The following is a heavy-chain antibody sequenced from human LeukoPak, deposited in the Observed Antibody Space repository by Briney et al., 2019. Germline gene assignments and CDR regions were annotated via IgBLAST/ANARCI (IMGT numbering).Heavy chain of an antibody. J-gene: IGHJ3*02. CDR1: GYTFTGYY. Sequence: GASVKVSCKASGYTFTGYYMHWVRQAPGQGLEWMGWINPNSGGTNYAQKFQGWVTMTRDTSISTAYMELSRLRSDDTAVYYCARGDILTGLDAFDIWGQGTMVTVSS. CDR2: INPNSGGT. V-gene: IGHV1-2*04. CDR3: ARGDILTGLDAFDI. D-gene: IGHD3-9*01.